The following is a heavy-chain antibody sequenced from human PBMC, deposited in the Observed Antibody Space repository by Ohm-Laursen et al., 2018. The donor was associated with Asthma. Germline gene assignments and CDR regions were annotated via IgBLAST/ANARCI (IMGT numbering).Heavy chain of an antibody. CDR1: GFTFSTYS. Sequence: SLRLSCAASGFTFSTYSMHWVRQAPGKGLEWVAVISYDGSNKYYADSVKGRFTISRDNSKNTLYLQMNSLRAEDTAVYYCAKAPVRYFVWGIDYWGQGTLVTVSS. J-gene: IGHJ4*02. CDR3: AKAPVRYFVWGIDY. CDR2: ISYDGSNK. D-gene: IGHD3-9*01. V-gene: IGHV3-30*18.